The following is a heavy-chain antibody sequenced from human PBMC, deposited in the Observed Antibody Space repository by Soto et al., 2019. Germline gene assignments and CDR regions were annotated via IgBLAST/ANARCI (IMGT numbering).Heavy chain of an antibody. CDR2: IWYDGSNK. V-gene: IGHV3-33*01. CDR1: GFTFSSYG. CDR3: ARDQRGYSSRWYVPDAFDI. D-gene: IGHD6-13*01. J-gene: IGHJ3*02. Sequence: PGGSLRLSCAASGFTFSSYGVHWVRQAPGKXLEWVAVIWYDGSNKYYADSVKGRFTISRDNSKNTLYLQMNSLRAEDTAVYYCARDQRGYSSRWYVPDAFDIWGQGTMVSVSS.